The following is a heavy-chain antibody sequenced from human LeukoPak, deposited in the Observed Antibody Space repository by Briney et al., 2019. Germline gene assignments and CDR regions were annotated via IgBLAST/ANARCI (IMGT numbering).Heavy chain of an antibody. CDR1: GYTFTGYY. D-gene: IGHD3-22*01. CDR2: INPSDGGT. Sequence: GASGTVSCKASGYTFTGYYMHWVRQAPGQGLEWMGWINPSDGGTNYAQKFQGRVTMTRDTSISTAYMELSRLRSDDTALYYCAKPAIDHCDSSGYYSSYFFDYWGQGALVT. V-gene: IGHV1-2*02. CDR3: AKPAIDHCDSSGYYSSYFFDY. J-gene: IGHJ4*02.